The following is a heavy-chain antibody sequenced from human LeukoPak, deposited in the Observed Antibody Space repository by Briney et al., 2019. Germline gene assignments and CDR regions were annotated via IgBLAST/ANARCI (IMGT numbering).Heavy chain of an antibody. D-gene: IGHD2-21*01. CDR1: GGSISSSNG. J-gene: IGHJ3*02. CDR2: IYHSGIT. Sequence: SETLSLTCTVSGGSISSSNGWSWVRQPPGKGLEWIGEIYHSGITNYNASLKSRVTISVDKSKNQLSLKLTSVTAADTAVYYCVYRGAPGAFDIWGQGTMVTVSS. CDR3: VYRGAPGAFDI. V-gene: IGHV4-4*02.